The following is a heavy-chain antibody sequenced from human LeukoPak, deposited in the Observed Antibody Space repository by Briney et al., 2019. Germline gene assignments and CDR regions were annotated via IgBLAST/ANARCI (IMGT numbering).Heavy chain of an antibody. CDR1: GFIFSNCW. CDR2: IKTDASEK. V-gene: IGHV3-7*03. J-gene: IGHJ3*02. D-gene: IGHD3-22*01. Sequence: GGSLRLSCETSGFIFSNCWMTWVRQAPGKGLEWVANIKTDASEKYYADSVKGRFTISRDNSKNTLYLQMNSLRAEDTAVYYCARFGDSSGYYLHPGPNDAFDIWGQGTMVTVSS. CDR3: ARFGDSSGYYLHPGPNDAFDI.